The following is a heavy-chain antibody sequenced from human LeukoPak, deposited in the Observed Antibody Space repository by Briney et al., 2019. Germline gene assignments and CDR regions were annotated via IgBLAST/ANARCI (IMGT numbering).Heavy chain of an antibody. CDR3: ARMVGMISNYYYYMDV. CDR2: TSAYNGNT. J-gene: IGHJ6*03. D-gene: IGHD2-21*01. Sequence: ASVKVSCKASGYTFTSYGISWVRQAPGQGREWMGWTSAYNGNTNDAQKLQGRVTMTTDTSTSTAYMELRSLRSDDTAVYYCARMVGMISNYYYYMDVWGKGTTVTVSS. CDR1: GYTFTSYG. V-gene: IGHV1-18*01.